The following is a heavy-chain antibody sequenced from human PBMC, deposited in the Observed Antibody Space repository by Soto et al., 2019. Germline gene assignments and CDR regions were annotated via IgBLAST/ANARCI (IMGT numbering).Heavy chain of an antibody. D-gene: IGHD4-17*01. V-gene: IGHV1-3*01. CDR3: ARRAVTNFDY. J-gene: IGHJ4*02. CDR1: GYTFTSYA. CDR2: INAGIGDT. Sequence: ASVKVSCKASGYTFTSYAMHWVRQAPGQRLEWMGWINAGIGDTEYSEKFQGRVTITRDTSASTAYMELSSLRSEDTAVYYCARRAVTNFDYWGQGTLVTVSS.